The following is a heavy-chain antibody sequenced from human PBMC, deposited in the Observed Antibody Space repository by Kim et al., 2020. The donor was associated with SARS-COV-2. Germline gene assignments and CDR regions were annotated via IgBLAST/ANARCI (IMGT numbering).Heavy chain of an antibody. CDR3: ASFSSGSSWNYYYYGMDV. V-gene: IGHV3-11*06. J-gene: IGHJ6*02. D-gene: IGHD6-13*01. Sequence: VNGRFTISRDNAKNSLYLQMNSLRAEDTAVYYCASFSSGSSWNYYYYGMDVWGQGTTVTVSS.